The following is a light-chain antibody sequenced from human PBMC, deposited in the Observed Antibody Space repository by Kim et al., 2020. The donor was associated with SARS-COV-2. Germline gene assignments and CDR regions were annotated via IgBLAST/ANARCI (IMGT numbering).Light chain of an antibody. J-gene: IGLJ2*01. CDR1: KLADKY. Sequence: SVSPGQTAYITCSGDKLADKYTCWYQQKPSQSPILVIYQDTKRPSGIPERFSGSNSGNTATLTISGTQAMDEADYFCQVWDSRTVVFGGGTQLTVL. CDR2: QDT. CDR3: QVWDSRTVV. V-gene: IGLV3-1*01.